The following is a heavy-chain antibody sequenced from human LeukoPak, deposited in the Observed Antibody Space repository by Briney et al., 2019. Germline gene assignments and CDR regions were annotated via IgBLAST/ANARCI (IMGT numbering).Heavy chain of an antibody. CDR3: ARVPGLTKSFDY. D-gene: IGHD3-9*01. J-gene: IGHJ4*02. CDR2: IYYSGST. V-gene: IGHV4-39*01. Sequence: SETLSLTCTVSGGSISSSSYYWGWIRQPPGKGLEWIGSIYYSGSTYYNPSLKSRVTISVDTSKNQFSLKLSSVTAADTAVYYCARVPGLTKSFDYWGQGTLVTVSS. CDR1: GGSISSSSYY.